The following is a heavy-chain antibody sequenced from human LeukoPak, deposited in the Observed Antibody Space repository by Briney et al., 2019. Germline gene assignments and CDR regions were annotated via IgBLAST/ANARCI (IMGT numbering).Heavy chain of an antibody. CDR3: ARDFDGMDV. Sequence: SGGSLRLSCAASGFTFSSYWMHWVRQAPGKGLVWVSLINSDGRSTSYADSVKGRFTISRDNAKNTLYLQMNSLRAEDTAVYYCARDFDGMDVWGQGTTVTVSS. J-gene: IGHJ6*02. CDR1: GFTFSSYW. V-gene: IGHV3-74*01. CDR2: INSDGRST.